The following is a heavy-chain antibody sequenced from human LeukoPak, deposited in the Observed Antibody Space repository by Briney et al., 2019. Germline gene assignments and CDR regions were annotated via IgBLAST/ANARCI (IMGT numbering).Heavy chain of an antibody. D-gene: IGHD3-22*01. J-gene: IGHJ4*02. V-gene: IGHV3-21*01. Sequence: GGSLRLSCAASGFTFIIYSMNWVRQAPGKGLEWVSSIDSSSRNINYADSVRGRFTISRDNAKNALYLQMNSLRAEDAAVYYWARDLAYYYDSSYNWGQGTLVTVSS. CDR2: IDSSSRNI. CDR3: ARDLAYYYDSSYN. CDR1: GFTFIIYS.